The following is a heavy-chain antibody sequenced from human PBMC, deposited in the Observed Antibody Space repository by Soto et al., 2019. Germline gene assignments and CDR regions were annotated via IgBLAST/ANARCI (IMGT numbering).Heavy chain of an antibody. J-gene: IGHJ3*02. Sequence: SETLSLTCTVSGGSISSYYWSWIRQPPGKGLEWIGYIYYSGSTNYNPSLKSRVTISVDTSKNQFSLKLSSVTAADTAVYYCARGTTELPDAFDIWGQGTMVTVS. CDR3: ARGTTELPDAFDI. D-gene: IGHD1-26*01. CDR2: IYYSGST. V-gene: IGHV4-59*01. CDR1: GGSISSYY.